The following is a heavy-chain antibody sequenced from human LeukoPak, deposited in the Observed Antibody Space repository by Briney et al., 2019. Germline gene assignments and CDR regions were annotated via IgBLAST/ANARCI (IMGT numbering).Heavy chain of an antibody. CDR2: ISTSSSTI. Sequence: GGSLRLSCAASGFTFSSYWMSWVRQAPGKGLEWVSYISTSSSTIYYADSVKGRFTISRDNAKNSLYLQMNSLRAEDTAIYYCTKDYLDGSGSYFWYWGQGTLVTVSS. J-gene: IGHJ4*02. CDR1: GFTFSSYW. D-gene: IGHD1-26*01. V-gene: IGHV3-48*01. CDR3: TKDYLDGSGSYFWY.